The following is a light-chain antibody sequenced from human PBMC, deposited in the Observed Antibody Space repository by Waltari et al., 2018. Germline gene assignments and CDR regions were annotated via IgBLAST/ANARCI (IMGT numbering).Light chain of an antibody. Sequence: QSVLTQPPSVSASPGQRVTLSCSGGHSTIGTHSVSWYLQLPRTAPKLLIYENNKRPSAIPDRFSGSKSGTSATLVITGVQAGDEADYYCGSWDDSLSSSWIFGGGTKLTVL. V-gene: IGLV1-51*02. CDR1: HSTIGTHS. CDR3: GSWDDSLSSSWI. CDR2: ENN. J-gene: IGLJ3*02.